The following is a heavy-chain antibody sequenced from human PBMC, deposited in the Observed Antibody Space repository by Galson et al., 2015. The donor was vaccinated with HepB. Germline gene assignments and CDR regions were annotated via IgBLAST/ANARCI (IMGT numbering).Heavy chain of an antibody. CDR1: GFTFSNAW. CDR2: IKSEPDGGTR. J-gene: IGHJ4*02. Sequence: LRLSCAASGFTFSNAWMNWVRQAPGKGLEWVGRIKSEPDGGTRDYAAPVKGRLSISRDDSQNTLYLQMNSLKIEDTAVYYCATGIPWGQVDHWGQGTLVTVSS. V-gene: IGHV3-15*01. CDR3: ATGIPWGQVDH. D-gene: IGHD3-16*01.